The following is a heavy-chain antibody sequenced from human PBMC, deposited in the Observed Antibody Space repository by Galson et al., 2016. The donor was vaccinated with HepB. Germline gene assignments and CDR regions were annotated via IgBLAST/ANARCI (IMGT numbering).Heavy chain of an antibody. CDR1: GFTFSSHA. V-gene: IGHV3-33*08. Sequence: SLRLSCAASGFTFSSHAMHWVRQAPGKGLEWVAVIWYDGGKKYYADSVKGRFAISRDNSKNTLYLQMNSLRAEDTAVYYCASACSSTTCYGDFDYWGQGTLVTVSS. CDR3: ASACSSTTCYGDFDY. D-gene: IGHD2-2*01. CDR2: IWYDGGKK. J-gene: IGHJ4*02.